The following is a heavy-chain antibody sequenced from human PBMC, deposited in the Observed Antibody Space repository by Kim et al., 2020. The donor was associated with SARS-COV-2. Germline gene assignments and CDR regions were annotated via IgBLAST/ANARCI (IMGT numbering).Heavy chain of an antibody. CDR1: GFTFDDYA. Sequence: GGSLRLSCAASGFTFDDYAMHWVRQAPGKGLEWVSLISGDGGSTYYADSVKGRFTISRDNSKNSLYLQMNSLRTEDTALYYCAKDIEPYGYNTLFDYWGQETLVTVSS. V-gene: IGHV3-43*02. D-gene: IGHD5-12*01. CDR2: ISGDGGST. CDR3: AKDIEPYGYNTLFDY. J-gene: IGHJ4*02.